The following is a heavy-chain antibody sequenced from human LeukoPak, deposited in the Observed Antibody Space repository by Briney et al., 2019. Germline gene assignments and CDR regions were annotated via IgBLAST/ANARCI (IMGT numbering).Heavy chain of an antibody. CDR2: INPSGGGT. D-gene: IGHD1-26*01. CDR3: ASSRAGSYQVDYFDY. CDR1: GYTLTSQY. Sequence: ASVKVSCKAAGYTLTSQYMHWVRQAPGQGLEWMGIINPSGGGTTYAQKFQGRVAMTRDTSTSTVYMDLRSLRSEDTAVYYCASSRAGSYQVDYFDYWGQGTLVTVSS. V-gene: IGHV1-46*01. J-gene: IGHJ4*02.